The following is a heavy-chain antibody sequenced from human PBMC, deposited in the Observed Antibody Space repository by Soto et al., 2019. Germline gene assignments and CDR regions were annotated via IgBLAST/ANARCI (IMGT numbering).Heavy chain of an antibody. CDR1: GFTFSSYG. V-gene: IGHV3-33*01. CDR2: IWYDGSNK. Sequence: PGGSLRLSCAASGFTFSSYGMHWVRQAPGKGLEWVAVIWYDGSNKYYADSVKGRFTISRDNSKNTLYLQMNSLRAEDTAVYYCARDQWSGYSYYYYYGMDVWGQGTTVTVSS. D-gene: IGHD3-3*01. J-gene: IGHJ6*02. CDR3: ARDQWSGYSYYYYYGMDV.